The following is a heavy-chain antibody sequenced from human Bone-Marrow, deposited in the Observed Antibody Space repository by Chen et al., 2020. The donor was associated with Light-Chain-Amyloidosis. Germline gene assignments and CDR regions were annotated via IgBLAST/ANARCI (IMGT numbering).Heavy chain of an antibody. D-gene: IGHD3-22*01. Sequence: EVQLVESGGGLVQPGGSLRLSCADSGFTFSSYAMTWVRPAPGKGLEWVSTISSSGSTTYYADSVKGRFTISRYKSKNTLYLQMNSLRAEDTAVYYCASDEDSSGYYYGFFACWGRGILVTVSS. V-gene: IGHV3-23*04. CDR1: GFTFSSYA. CDR2: ISSSGSTT. J-gene: IGHJ4*02. CDR3: ASDEDSSGYYYGFFAC.